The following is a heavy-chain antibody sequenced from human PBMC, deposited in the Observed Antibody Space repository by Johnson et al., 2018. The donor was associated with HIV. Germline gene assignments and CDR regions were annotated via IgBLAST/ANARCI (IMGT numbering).Heavy chain of an antibody. V-gene: IGHV3-30*18. Sequence: QMLLVESGGGVVQPGRSLRVSCGASGFTFSSHDMHWVRQAPGKGLEWVAVISYDGSNQYCAASVKGRFTISRDNSNKTVYLQMNSLGPEDTAVYYCAKPPSMGADAFDIWGQGTMVTVSS. J-gene: IGHJ3*02. CDR1: GFTFSSHD. D-gene: IGHD3-16*01. CDR3: AKPPSMGADAFDI. CDR2: ISYDGSNQ.